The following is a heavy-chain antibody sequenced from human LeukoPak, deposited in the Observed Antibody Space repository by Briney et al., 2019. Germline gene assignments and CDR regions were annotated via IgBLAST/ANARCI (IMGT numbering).Heavy chain of an antibody. CDR1: GFTFSSYG. D-gene: IGHD4-17*01. CDR2: IRYDGSNK. Sequence: PGGSLRLSCAASGFTFSSYGMHWVRQAPGKGLEWVAFIRYDGSNKYYADSVKGRFTISRDNSKNTLYLQMNSLRAEDTAVYYCAKGPLYYYGDNAWFGPWGQGTLVTVSS. V-gene: IGHV3-30*02. CDR3: AKGPLYYYGDNAWFGP. J-gene: IGHJ5*02.